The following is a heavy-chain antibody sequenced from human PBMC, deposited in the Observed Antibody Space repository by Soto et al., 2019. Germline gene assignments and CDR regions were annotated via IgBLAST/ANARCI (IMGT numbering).Heavy chain of an antibody. CDR1: GFTLRSDW. J-gene: IGHJ4*02. Sequence: AGGSLGLYRSASGFTLRSDWMSWVRQAPGKGLEWVANIKQDGSEKYYVDSVKGRFTISRDNAKNSLYLQMNSLRAEDTAVYYCARDSGFKPNDYWGQGTLVTVSS. V-gene: IGHV3-7*03. D-gene: IGHD5-12*01. CDR3: ARDSGFKPNDY. CDR2: IKQDGSEK.